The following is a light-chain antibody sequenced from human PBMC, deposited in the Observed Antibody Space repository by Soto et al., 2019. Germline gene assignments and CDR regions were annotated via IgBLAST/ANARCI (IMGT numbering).Light chain of an antibody. Sequence: EIVLTQSPGTLSLSPGERATLSCRASQSVSSSYLAWYQQKPGQAPRLLIYVASSRATGIPDRFIGSGSGTDFTRTISTLEPEDFAVYYYQQYGSSPNTFGPGTKVDIK. CDR1: QSVSSSY. V-gene: IGKV3-20*01. J-gene: IGKJ3*01. CDR2: VAS. CDR3: QQYGSSPNT.